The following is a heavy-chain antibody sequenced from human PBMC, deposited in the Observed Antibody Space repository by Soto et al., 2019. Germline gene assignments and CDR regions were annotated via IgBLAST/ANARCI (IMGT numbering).Heavy chain of an antibody. CDR2: IRVGGGDT. J-gene: IGHJ5*02. CDR1: GFTFSSSA. CDR3: AKCSVGTVRSSGWCNWFDP. D-gene: IGHD6-19*01. V-gene: IGHV3-23*01. Sequence: EVRLLESGGGLAQPGGCLRLSCAASGFTFSSSAMNWVRQAPGKGLEWVSSIRVGGGDTFYADSVRGRFTVSRDISRNTLYLQMNSLRAEDTAIYYCAKCSVGTVRSSGWCNWFDPWGQGTLVTVSS.